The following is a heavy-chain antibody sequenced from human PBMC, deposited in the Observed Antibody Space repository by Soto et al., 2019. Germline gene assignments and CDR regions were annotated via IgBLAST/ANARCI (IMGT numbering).Heavy chain of an antibody. Sequence: QVQLQESGPGLVKPSDTLSLTCAVSGYSISSSNWWGWIRQPPGKGLEWIGYIYYSGTTYYNPSLKSLVPMSGDTSKNQFSLKLPSVTAVDTAVYYCARRESQGPIDYWGQGTLVTVSS. CDR3: ARRESQGPIDY. CDR2: IYYSGTT. CDR1: GYSISSSNW. J-gene: IGHJ4*02. V-gene: IGHV4-28*01. D-gene: IGHD1-26*01.